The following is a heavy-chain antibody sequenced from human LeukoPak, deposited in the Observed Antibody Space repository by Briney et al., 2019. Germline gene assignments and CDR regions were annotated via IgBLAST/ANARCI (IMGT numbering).Heavy chain of an antibody. V-gene: IGHV1-18*01. CDR3: ARDFINSGSLLDY. CDR1: GYAFTSYG. CDR2: ISAYNGNS. J-gene: IGHJ4*02. Sequence: ASVKVSCKASGYAFTSYGISWVRQAPGQGLEWMGWISAYNGNSNYAQKFQGRVTMTTDTSTSTGYMELRSLRSDDTAVYYCARDFINSGSLLDYWGQGTLVTVSS. D-gene: IGHD1-26*01.